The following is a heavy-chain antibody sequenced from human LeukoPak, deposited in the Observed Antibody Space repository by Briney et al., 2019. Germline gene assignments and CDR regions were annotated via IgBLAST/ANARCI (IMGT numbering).Heavy chain of an antibody. J-gene: IGHJ5*02. CDR2: INPSGGST. V-gene: IGHV1-46*01. Sequence: GAPVMVSFKASGFTFTSYYMNWVRQAPGQGLEWMGKINPSGGSTSYAQRFQGRVTMTRDTSTSTVYMELSSLRSEDTAVYYCARAWWGTDSGGTNWLHPWGQGTLVTVSS. CDR1: GFTFTSYY. D-gene: IGHD3-16*01. CDR3: ARAWWGTDSGGTNWLHP.